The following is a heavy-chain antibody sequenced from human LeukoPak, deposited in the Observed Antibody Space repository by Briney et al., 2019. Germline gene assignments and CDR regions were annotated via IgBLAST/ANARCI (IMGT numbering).Heavy chain of an antibody. CDR2: ISAYNGNT. V-gene: IGHV1-18*01. J-gene: IGHJ3*02. CDR1: GYTFTSYG. Sequence: ASVKVSFKASGYTFTSYGISWVRQAPGQGLEGMGWISAYNGNTNYAQKLQGRVTMTTDTSTSTAYMELRSLRSDDTAVYYCARDSLRCSSTSCYKPAGWVAFDIWGQGTMVTVSS. CDR3: ARDSLRCSSTSCYKPAGWVAFDI. D-gene: IGHD2-2*02.